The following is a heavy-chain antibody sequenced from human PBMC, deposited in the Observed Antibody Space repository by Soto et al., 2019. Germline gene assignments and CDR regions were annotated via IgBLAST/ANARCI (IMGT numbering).Heavy chain of an antibody. CDR3: ARHPGGRGYYYGMDV. CDR1: GGTFSSYA. CDR2: IIPIFGTA. Sequence: QVQLVQSGAEVKKPGSSVKVSCKASGGTFSSYAISWVRQAPGQGLKWMGGIIPIFGTANYAQKFQGRVTMTADEATSTAYMELSSLRSAATAVYYCARHPGGRGYYYGMDVWGQGTTVTVSS. D-gene: IGHD2-15*01. J-gene: IGHJ6*02. V-gene: IGHV1-69*12.